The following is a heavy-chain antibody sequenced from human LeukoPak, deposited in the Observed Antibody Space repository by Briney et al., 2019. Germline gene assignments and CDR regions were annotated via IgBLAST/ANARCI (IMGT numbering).Heavy chain of an antibody. D-gene: IGHD3-22*01. Sequence: ASVKVSCKASGYTFTSYYVHWVRQAPGQGLEWMGIINPSGGSTSYAQKFQGRVTMTRDTSTSTVYMELSSLRSEDTAVYYCARAINYYDSSGYYWYFDYWGQGTLVTVSS. CDR3: ARAINYYDSSGYYWYFDY. CDR2: INPSGGST. J-gene: IGHJ4*02. V-gene: IGHV1-46*01. CDR1: GYTFTSYY.